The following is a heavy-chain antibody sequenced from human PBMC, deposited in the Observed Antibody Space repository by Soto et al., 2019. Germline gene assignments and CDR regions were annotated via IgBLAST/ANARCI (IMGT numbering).Heavy chain of an antibody. CDR3: AKDQYGDYRYNY. CDR1: GFTFSSYA. J-gene: IGHJ4*02. Sequence: EVQLLESGGGLVQPGGSPRLSCAASGFTFSSYAMSWVRQAPGKGLEWVSAISGSGGSTYYADSVKGRFTISRDNSKNTLYRQMNSLRAEDTAVYYCAKDQYGDYRYNYWGQGTLVTVSS. V-gene: IGHV3-23*01. CDR2: ISGSGGST. D-gene: IGHD4-17*01.